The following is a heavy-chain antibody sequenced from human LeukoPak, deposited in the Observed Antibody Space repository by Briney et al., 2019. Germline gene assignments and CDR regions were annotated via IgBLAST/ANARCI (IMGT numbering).Heavy chain of an antibody. CDR1: GGSISSSSYY. CDR3: ARVVGATNY. CDR2: INHSGST. D-gene: IGHD1-26*01. Sequence: SETLSLTCTVSGGSISSSSYYWSWIRQPPGKGLEWIGEINHSGSTNYNPSLKSRVTISVDTSKNQFSLKLSSVTAADTAVYYCARVVGATNYWGQGTLVTVSS. V-gene: IGHV4-39*07. J-gene: IGHJ4*02.